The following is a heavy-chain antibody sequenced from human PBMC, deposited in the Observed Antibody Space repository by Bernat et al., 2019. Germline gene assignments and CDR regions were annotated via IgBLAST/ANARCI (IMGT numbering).Heavy chain of an antibody. CDR1: GFTFSSYW. CDR2: IKQDGSEK. Sequence: EVQLVESGGGLVQPGGSLRLSCAASGFTFSSYWMSWVRQAPGKGLEWVANIKQDGSEKYYVDSVKGRFIISRDNAKNSLYLQMNSLRAEDTAVYYCARALPQRVLLWFRESSVMDVWGKGTTVTVSS. D-gene: IGHD3-10*01. CDR3: ARALPQRVLLWFRESSVMDV. J-gene: IGHJ6*04. V-gene: IGHV3-7*03.